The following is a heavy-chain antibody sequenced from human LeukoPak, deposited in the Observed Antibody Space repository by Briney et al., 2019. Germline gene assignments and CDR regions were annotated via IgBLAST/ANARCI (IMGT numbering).Heavy chain of an antibody. CDR3: ARFQPDYAYWYFDL. CDR2: ISSSSSYI. V-gene: IGHV3-21*01. J-gene: IGHJ2*01. D-gene: IGHD3-16*01. Sequence: GGSLRLSCAASGFTFSSYSMNWVRQAPGKGLEWVSSISSSSSYIYYADSVKGRFTISRDNAKNSLYLQMNSLRAEDTAVYYCARFQPDYAYWYFDLWGRGALVTVSS. CDR1: GFTFSSYS.